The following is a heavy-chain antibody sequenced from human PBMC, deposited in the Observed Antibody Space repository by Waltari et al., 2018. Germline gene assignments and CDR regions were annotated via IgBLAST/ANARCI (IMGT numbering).Heavy chain of an antibody. V-gene: IGHV3-74*01. Sequence: QLVESGGGLVQPGGSLKLSCAASGFTFSNYWLHWVRQAPGKGLLSGANINTYGSITNYADSVKGRFTISRDNAKNSLFLQMNSLRAEDTALYYCVLYSSEVLGDCWGRGTLVTVSS. CDR1: GFTFSNYW. CDR3: VLYSSEVLGDC. J-gene: IGHJ4*02. D-gene: IGHD6-25*01. CDR2: INTYGSIT.